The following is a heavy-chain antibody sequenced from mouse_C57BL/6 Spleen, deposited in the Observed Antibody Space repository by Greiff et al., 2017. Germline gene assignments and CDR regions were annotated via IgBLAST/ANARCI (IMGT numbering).Heavy chain of an antibody. Sequence: QVQLQQSGPELVKPGASVKISCKASGYAFSSSWMNWVKQRPGKGLEWIGRIYPGDGDTNYNGKFKGKATLTADKSSSTAYMQLSRLTSEDSAVYVCAREGHYFDYWGQGTTLTVSS. J-gene: IGHJ2*01. CDR1: GYAFSSSW. D-gene: IGHD3-3*01. CDR3: AREGHYFDY. V-gene: IGHV1-82*01. CDR2: IYPGDGDT.